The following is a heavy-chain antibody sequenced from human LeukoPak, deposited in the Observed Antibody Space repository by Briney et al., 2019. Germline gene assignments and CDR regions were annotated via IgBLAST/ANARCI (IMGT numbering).Heavy chain of an antibody. CDR1: GGTFSSYA. Sequence: SVKVSCKASGGTFSSYAISWVRQAPGQGLEWMGSIIPSRGIANYAQKFQGRVTITADKSTSTAYMELSSLRSEDTAVYYCARDGDYDYVWGSYRYAYFDYWGQGTLVTVSS. D-gene: IGHD3-16*02. J-gene: IGHJ4*02. V-gene: IGHV1-69*04. CDR3: ARDGDYDYVWGSYRYAYFDY. CDR2: IIPSRGIA.